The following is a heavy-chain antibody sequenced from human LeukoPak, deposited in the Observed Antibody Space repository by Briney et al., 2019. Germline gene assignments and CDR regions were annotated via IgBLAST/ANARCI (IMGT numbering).Heavy chain of an antibody. CDR2: ISSSSSYI. CDR1: GFTFSSYS. V-gene: IGHV3-21*01. CDR3: ARGDSDSDAFDI. D-gene: IGHD3-3*01. Sequence: GGSLRLSCAASGFTFSSYSMNWVRQAPGKGLEWVSSISSSSSYIYYADSVKGRFTISRDNAKHSLYLQMNSLRAEDTAVYYCARGDSDSDAFDIWGQGTMVTVSS. J-gene: IGHJ3*02.